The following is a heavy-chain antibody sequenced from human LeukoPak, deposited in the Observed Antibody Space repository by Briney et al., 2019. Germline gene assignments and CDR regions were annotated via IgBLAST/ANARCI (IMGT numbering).Heavy chain of an antibody. Sequence: SETLSLTCAVSGGSISSSNWWSWVRQPPGKGLELIGEIYHSGSTNYNPSLKSRVTISVDKSKNQFSLKLSSVTAADTAVYYCARGGRGYSYDIDYWGQGTLVTVSS. CDR2: IYHSGST. CDR1: GGSISSSNW. V-gene: IGHV4-4*02. J-gene: IGHJ4*02. CDR3: ARGGRGYSYDIDY. D-gene: IGHD5-18*01.